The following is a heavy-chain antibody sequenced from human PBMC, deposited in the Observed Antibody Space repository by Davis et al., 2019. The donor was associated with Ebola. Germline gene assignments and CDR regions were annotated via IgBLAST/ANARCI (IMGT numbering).Heavy chain of an antibody. CDR2: IWYDGSNK. J-gene: IGHJ5*02. Sequence: PGGSLRLSCAASGFTFSSYGMHWVRQAPGKGLEWVAVIWYDGSNKYYADSVKGRFTISRDNSKNTLYLQMNSLRAEDTAVYYCARGGKQWLVRGDWFDPWGQGTLVTVSS. D-gene: IGHD6-19*01. CDR3: ARGGKQWLVRGDWFDP. V-gene: IGHV3-33*01. CDR1: GFTFSSYG.